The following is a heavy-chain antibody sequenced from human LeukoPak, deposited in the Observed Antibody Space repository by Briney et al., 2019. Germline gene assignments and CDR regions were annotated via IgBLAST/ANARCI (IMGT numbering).Heavy chain of an antibody. V-gene: IGHV3-21*01. CDR3: ARSRSGYYEDY. CDR2: ISTSHNYI. Sequence: GGSLRLSCTASGFTFSSYTFNWVRQAPGKGLEWVSSISTSHNYIYYADSLQGRFTISRDNAKNSLYLQMNSLSAEDTAVYYCARSRSGYYEDYWGQGTLVTVSS. CDR1: GFTFSSYT. J-gene: IGHJ4*02. D-gene: IGHD3-22*01.